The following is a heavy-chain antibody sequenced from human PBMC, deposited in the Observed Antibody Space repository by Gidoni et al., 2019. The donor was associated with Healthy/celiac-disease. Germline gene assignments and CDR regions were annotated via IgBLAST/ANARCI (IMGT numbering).Heavy chain of an antibody. Sequence: QVQLVQSGAEVKKPGSSVKVSCKASGGTFRSYAISWVRQAPGQGLAWMGGIIPIFGTANYAQKFQGRVTITADESTSTAYMELSSLRSEDTAVYYCARDMGAYSCSGGSCLIWGQGTLVTVSS. V-gene: IGHV1-69*01. CDR2: IIPIFGTA. CDR3: ARDMGAYSCSGGSCLI. J-gene: IGHJ4*02. D-gene: IGHD2-15*01. CDR1: GGTFRSYA.